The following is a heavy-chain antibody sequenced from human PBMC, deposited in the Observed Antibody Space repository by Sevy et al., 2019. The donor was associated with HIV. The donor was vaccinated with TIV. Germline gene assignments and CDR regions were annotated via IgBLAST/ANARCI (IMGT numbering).Heavy chain of an antibody. D-gene: IGHD2-2*01. CDR3: ARDCSSTSCLWGLDV. CDR2: IKQDGSGK. CDR1: GFTFSSYW. V-gene: IGHV3-7*03. J-gene: IGHJ6*02. Sequence: GGSLRLPCAASGFTFSSYWMSWVRQAPGKGLEWVANIKQDGSGKYYVDSVKGRFTISRDNAKNSLYLQMNSLRAEDTAVYYCARDCSSTSCLWGLDVWGQGTTVTVSS.